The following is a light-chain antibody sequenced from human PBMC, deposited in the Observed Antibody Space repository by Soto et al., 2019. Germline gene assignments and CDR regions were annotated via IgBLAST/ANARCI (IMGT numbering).Light chain of an antibody. CDR1: RYIRTA. CDR3: QQTHAVPLT. J-gene: IGKJ5*01. V-gene: IGKV1-39*01. Sequence: DIQMTHSPSSLSASVGDRVTITCRASRYIRTALSWYQHRPGQAPKVLICVASSLRSGVPSRFSGSGYGTDFTLTINNLHPEDSATYYCQQTHAVPLTFGQGTRLEIK. CDR2: VAS.